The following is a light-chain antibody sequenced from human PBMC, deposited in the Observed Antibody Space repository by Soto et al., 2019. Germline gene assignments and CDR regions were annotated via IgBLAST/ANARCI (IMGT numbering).Light chain of an antibody. CDR1: QSLTSSY. CDR2: GAS. J-gene: IGKJ2*01. CDR3: QQYESSPPSYT. Sequence: EIVLTQSPGTLSLSPGERATLSCRASQSLTSSYLAWYQQKPGQAPRLLIHGASSRATGIPDRFSGSGPGTDFTLTISRLEPEDFAMYYCQQYESSPPSYTFGQGTKLEVK. V-gene: IGKV3-20*01.